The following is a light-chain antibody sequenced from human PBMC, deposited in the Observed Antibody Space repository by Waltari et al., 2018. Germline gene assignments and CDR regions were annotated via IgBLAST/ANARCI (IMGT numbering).Light chain of an antibody. CDR1: QSISSW. CDR3: QQYNSYSA. CDR2: DAS. Sequence: DIQMTQSPSTLSASVGDRGTITCRASQSISSWLAWYQQKPGKSPKLLTYDASSLESGVPSRFSGSGSATEFTLTISSLQPDDFATYYCQQYNSYSAFGQGTKVKSN. V-gene: IGKV1-5*01. J-gene: IGKJ1*01.